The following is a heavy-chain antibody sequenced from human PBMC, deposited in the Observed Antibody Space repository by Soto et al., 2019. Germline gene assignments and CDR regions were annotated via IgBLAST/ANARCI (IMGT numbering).Heavy chain of an antibody. CDR3: ARAVKTTDGMDV. Sequence: QVQLVQSGAEVKKPGSSVKVSCKASGGTFSSYAISWVRQAXXXXLEWMGGIIPIFGTANYAQKFQGRVTITADESTSTAYMELSSLRSEDTAVYYCARAVKTTDGMDVWGQGTTVTVSS. CDR2: IIPIFGTA. V-gene: IGHV1-69*12. CDR1: GGTFSSYA. D-gene: IGHD4-17*01. J-gene: IGHJ6*02.